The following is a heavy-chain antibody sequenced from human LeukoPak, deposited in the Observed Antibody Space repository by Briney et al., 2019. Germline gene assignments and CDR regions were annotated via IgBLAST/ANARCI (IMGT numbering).Heavy chain of an antibody. D-gene: IGHD1-26*01. Sequence: HPGGSLRLSCAASGFTFSSYGMHWVRQAPGKGLEWVAVIWYDGSNKYYADSVKGRFTISRDNSKNTLYLQMNSLRAEDTAVYYCARSRSGSYLLGYWGQGTLVTVSS. J-gene: IGHJ4*02. CDR1: GFTFSSYG. V-gene: IGHV3-33*08. CDR3: ARSRSGSYLLGY. CDR2: IWYDGSNK.